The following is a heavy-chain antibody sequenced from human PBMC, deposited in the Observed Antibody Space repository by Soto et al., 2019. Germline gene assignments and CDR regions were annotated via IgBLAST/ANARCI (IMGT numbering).Heavy chain of an antibody. CDR1: GGSISSYY. CDR3: ARRYCSSTSCCFDY. J-gene: IGHJ4*02. D-gene: IGHD2-2*01. V-gene: IGHV4-59*08. CDR2: IYYSGST. Sequence: QVQLQESGPGLVKPSETLSLTCTVSGGSISSYYWSWIRQPPGKGLEWIGYIYYSGSTNYNPSLKSRVTISVDTSKNQFSLKLSSVTAADTAVYYCARRYCSSTSCCFDYWGQGTLVTVSS.